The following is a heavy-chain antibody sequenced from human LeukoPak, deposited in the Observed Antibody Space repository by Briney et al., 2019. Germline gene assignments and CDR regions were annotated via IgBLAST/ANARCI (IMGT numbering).Heavy chain of an antibody. CDR3: AKHYGSGTYYNSLDY. D-gene: IGHD3-10*01. CDR2: ISSNGGGT. V-gene: IGHV3-23*01. CDR1: GFTFSSYA. Sequence: PGGSLRLSCAASGFTFSSYAMSWVRRAPGKGLEWVSAISSNGGGTFYADSVKGQFTISRDNSQNTLYLQMNSLRAEATAIYYCAKHYGSGTYYNSLDYWGQGNLVTVSS. J-gene: IGHJ4*02.